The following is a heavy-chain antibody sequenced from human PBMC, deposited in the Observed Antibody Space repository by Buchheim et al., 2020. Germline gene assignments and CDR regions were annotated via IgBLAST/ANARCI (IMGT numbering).Heavy chain of an antibody. CDR3: AKDLSYVNSWFRGDY. CDR2: ISDSGVST. D-gene: IGHD6-13*01. J-gene: IGHJ4*02. Sequence: EVQLLESGGGLVQPGGSLRLSCAASGFTFSSYAMSWVRQAPGKGLECVSAISDSGVSTYYADSVKSRFTISRDNSKNTLFLQMNSLRAEDTAVYYCAKDLSYVNSWFRGDYWGQGTL. V-gene: IGHV3-23*01. CDR1: GFTFSSYA.